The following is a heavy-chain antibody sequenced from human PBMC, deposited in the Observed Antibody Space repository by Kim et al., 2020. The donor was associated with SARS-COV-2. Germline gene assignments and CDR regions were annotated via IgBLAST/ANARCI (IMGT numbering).Heavy chain of an antibody. Sequence: KYSQKFQGRVTITRDTSASTAYMELSSLRSEDTAVYYCARTVTTTGLDYWGQGTLVTVSS. V-gene: IGHV1-3*01. CDR3: ARTVTTTGLDY. J-gene: IGHJ4*02. D-gene: IGHD4-17*01.